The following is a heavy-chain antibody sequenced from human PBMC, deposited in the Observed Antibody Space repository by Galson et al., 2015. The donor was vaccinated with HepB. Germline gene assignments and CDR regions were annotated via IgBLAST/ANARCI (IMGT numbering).Heavy chain of an antibody. CDR1: GYSFTSYW. CDR2: IYPGDSDT. Sequence: QSGAEVKKPGESLKISCKGSGYSFTSYWIGWVRQMPGKGLEWMGIIYPGDSDTRYSPSFQGQVTISADKSISTAYLQWSSLKASDTAMYYCARQGFYCGGDCYPPRGHWYFDLWGRGTLVTVSS. J-gene: IGHJ2*01. D-gene: IGHD2-21*02. CDR3: ARQGFYCGGDCYPPRGHWYFDL. V-gene: IGHV5-51*01.